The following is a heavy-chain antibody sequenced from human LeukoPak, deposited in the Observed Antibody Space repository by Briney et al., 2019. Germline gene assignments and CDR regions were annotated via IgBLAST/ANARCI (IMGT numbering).Heavy chain of an antibody. V-gene: IGHV6-1*01. CDR3: ARDQYCSNYACCFGD. J-gene: IGHJ4*02. D-gene: IGHD2-2*01. CDR2: TYYRSKWYN. CDR1: GDSVSSTTVS. Sequence: SQTLSLTCAISGDSVSSTTVSWNWIRQSPSRGLEWLGRTYYRSKWYNDYAVFVKSRITVNPDTSKNQFSLHLNSVTPEDTAVYYCARDQYCSNYACCFGDWGQGTLVTVSS.